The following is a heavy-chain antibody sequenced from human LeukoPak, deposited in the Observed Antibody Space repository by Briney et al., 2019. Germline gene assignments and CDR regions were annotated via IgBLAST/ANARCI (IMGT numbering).Heavy chain of an antibody. Sequence: GGSLRLSCAASGFTFSSYWMSWVRQAPGKGLEWVANIKQDGSEKYYVDSVKGRFTISRDNAKNSLYLQMNSLRAEDTAVYYCAGRGLNYYDSSGYYKDWGQGTLVTVSS. D-gene: IGHD3-22*01. CDR1: GFTFSSYW. CDR2: IKQDGSEK. V-gene: IGHV3-7*01. J-gene: IGHJ4*02. CDR3: AGRGLNYYDSSGYYKD.